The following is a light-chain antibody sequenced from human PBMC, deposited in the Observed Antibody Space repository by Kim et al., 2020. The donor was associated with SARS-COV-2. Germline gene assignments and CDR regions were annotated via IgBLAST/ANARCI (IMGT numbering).Light chain of an antibody. CDR1: KLGDKY. V-gene: IGLV3-1*01. CDR2: QDS. J-gene: IGLJ1*01. CDR3: QAWDSSTAV. Sequence: SVSPAQTASIPCPGNKLGDKYACWYQQKPRPSPVLVIYQDSNRPSGIPERFSGSNSGNTATLTISGTQAMDEADYYCQAWDSSTAVFGTGTKVTVL.